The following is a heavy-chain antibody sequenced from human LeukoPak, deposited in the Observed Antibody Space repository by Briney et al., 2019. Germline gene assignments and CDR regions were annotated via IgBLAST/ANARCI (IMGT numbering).Heavy chain of an antibody. J-gene: IGHJ6*03. CDR1: GVSINSGNYY. CDR2: IFTGGSA. CDR3: ARVVSSVYYYMDV. D-gene: IGHD2/OR15-2a*01. V-gene: IGHV4-61*02. Sequence: PSETLSLTCSVSGVSINSGNYYWTWIRQPAGKGLQWIGRIFTGGSANYNPSLQSRVTISMDMSKSQVSLRLRSVTAADTAVYYCARVVSSVYYYMDVWGKGTAVTVSS.